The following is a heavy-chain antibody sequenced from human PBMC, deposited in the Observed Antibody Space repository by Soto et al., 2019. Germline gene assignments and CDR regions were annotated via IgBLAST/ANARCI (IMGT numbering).Heavy chain of an antibody. CDR3: AREWFGESPHLDW. Sequence: VWSLRLSCAASGFTVSSNYMSWVRQAPGKGLEWVSVIYSGGSTYYADSVKGRFTISRDNAKNTLYLQMNSLRAEDTAVYYCAREWFGESPHLDWWGQGTLVTVSA. D-gene: IGHD3-10*01. J-gene: IGHJ4*02. CDR1: GFTVSSNY. CDR2: IYSGGST. V-gene: IGHV3-53*01.